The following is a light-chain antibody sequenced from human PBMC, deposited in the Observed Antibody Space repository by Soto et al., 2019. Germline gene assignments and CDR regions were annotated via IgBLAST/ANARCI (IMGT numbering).Light chain of an antibody. Sequence: EIVMTQSPATLSVSPGERATLSCRASQSVSSNLAWYQQKPGQAPRLLIYGASTRATGIPARFSGSGSGTEFTLTISSLQSEDVEVNYCKQYNNWPPWTFGQGTKVEIK. CDR2: GAS. J-gene: IGKJ1*01. V-gene: IGKV3-15*01. CDR3: KQYNNWPPWT. CDR1: QSVSSN.